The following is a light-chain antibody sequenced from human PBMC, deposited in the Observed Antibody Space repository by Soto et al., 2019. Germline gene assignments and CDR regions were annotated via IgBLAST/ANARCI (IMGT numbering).Light chain of an antibody. CDR1: QSVLYSSNNKNY. CDR3: QQYYTTPFT. Sequence: DIVMTQSPDSLAVSLGERVTINCKSSQSVLYSSNNKNYLAWYQQKPGQSPRLLIYWASTRESGVPDRFSGSGSGTDFTLTISSLQAEEVAVYYCQQYYTTPFTFGGGTKVEIK. V-gene: IGKV4-1*01. CDR2: WAS. J-gene: IGKJ4*01.